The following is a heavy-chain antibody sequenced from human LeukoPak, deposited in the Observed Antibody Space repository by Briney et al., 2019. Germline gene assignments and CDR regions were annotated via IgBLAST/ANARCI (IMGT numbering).Heavy chain of an antibody. CDR2: INPNSGDT. J-gene: IGHJ4*02. D-gene: IGHD5-24*01. V-gene: IGHV1-2*02. CDR1: GYAFTGYN. CDR3: ARDPRDGYNCPFDL. Sequence: GASVKVSCKASGYAFTGYNMHWVRQAPGQGLEWMGWINPNSGDTNYAQRFQGRVTMTRDTSISTAYMDLSRLRSDDAAVYYCARDPRDGYNCPFDLWGQGTLVTVSS.